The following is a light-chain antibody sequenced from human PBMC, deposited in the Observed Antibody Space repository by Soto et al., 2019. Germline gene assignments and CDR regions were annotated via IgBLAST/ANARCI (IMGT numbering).Light chain of an antibody. V-gene: IGLV2-14*01. CDR2: DVS. CDR3: SSYTSSSTWV. J-gene: IGLJ3*02. CDR1: SSDVGGYNY. Sequence: QSALTQPASVSGSPGQSTTISCTGTSSDVGGYNYVSWYQQHPGKAPKLMIYDVSNRPSGVSNRFSGSKSGNTASLTISGLQAEDEADYYCSSYTSSSTWVFGGGNKLTVL.